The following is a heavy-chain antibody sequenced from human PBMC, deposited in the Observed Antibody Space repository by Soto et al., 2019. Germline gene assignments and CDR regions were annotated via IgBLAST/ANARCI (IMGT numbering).Heavy chain of an antibody. J-gene: IGHJ4*02. CDR1: GFTFSVYA. CDR3: AKDRTFGPPLVRFDS. CDR2: ISGNGGST. Sequence: GGSLRLSCGASGFTFSVYAMTWVRQAPGKGLEWVSAISGNGGSTYYADSVKGRFTIARDNAKSTLHLQMNILRVEDTAVYYCAKDRTFGPPLVRFDSWGQGTLVTVSS. D-gene: IGHD6-6*01. V-gene: IGHV3-23*01.